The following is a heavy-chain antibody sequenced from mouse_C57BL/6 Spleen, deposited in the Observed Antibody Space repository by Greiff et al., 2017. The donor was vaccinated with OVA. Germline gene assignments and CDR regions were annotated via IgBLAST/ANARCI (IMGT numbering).Heavy chain of an antibody. V-gene: IGHV5-15*01. CDR2: ISNLAYSI. Sequence: EVKLMESGGGLVQPGGSLKLSCAASGFTFSDYGMAWVRQAPRKGPEWVAFISNLAYSIYYADTVTGRFTISRENAKNTLYLEMSSLRSEDTAVYYCARSYDLNWYFDVWGTGTTVTVSS. CDR1: GFTFSDYG. J-gene: IGHJ1*03. CDR3: ARSYDLNWYFDV. D-gene: IGHD2-3*01.